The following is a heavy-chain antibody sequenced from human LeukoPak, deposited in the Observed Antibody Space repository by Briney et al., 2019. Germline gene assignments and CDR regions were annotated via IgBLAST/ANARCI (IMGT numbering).Heavy chain of an antibody. V-gene: IGHV3-48*01. J-gene: IGHJ5*02. D-gene: IGHD4-17*01. CDR3: ARERNDYGDYGWFHP. Sequence: GGSLRLSCEASGFTFNIFSMNWVRQAPGKGLEWLSYIGGNTGIIWYADSVKGRFTISRDNAKNSLYLQMNSLRAEDTAVYYCARERNDYGDYGWFHPWGQGTLVTVSS. CDR2: IGGNTGII. CDR1: GFTFNIFS.